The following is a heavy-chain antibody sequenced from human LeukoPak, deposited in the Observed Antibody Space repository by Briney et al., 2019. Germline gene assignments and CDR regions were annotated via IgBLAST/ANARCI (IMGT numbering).Heavy chain of an antibody. D-gene: IGHD3-3*01. Sequence: GESLKISCKGSANSFTGYWIAGVRQTPGKGLEWMGIIYPGDSDTRYSPSFQGQVTISADKSITTAFLQWSSLKASDTAMYYCARRLVGQEWVHIWGQGTMVTVSS. CDR3: ARRLVGQEWVHI. CDR2: IYPGDSDT. V-gene: IGHV5-51*01. CDR1: ANSFTGYW. J-gene: IGHJ3*02.